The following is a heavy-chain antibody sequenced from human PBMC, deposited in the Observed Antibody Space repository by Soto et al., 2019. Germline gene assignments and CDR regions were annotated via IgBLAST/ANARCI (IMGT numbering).Heavy chain of an antibody. V-gene: IGHV4-31*03. CDR2: IYYSGST. CDR1: GGSISSGGYY. J-gene: IGHJ6*02. CDR3: ARDAHAYCSGGSCSV. D-gene: IGHD2-15*01. Sequence: QVQLQESGPGLVKPSQTLSLTCTVSGGSISSGGYYWSWIRQHPGKGLEWIGYIYYSGSTYYNPSLKSRVTISVDTSKNKFSLKLSSVTAADTAVYHCARDAHAYCSGGSCSVWGQGTTVTVSS.